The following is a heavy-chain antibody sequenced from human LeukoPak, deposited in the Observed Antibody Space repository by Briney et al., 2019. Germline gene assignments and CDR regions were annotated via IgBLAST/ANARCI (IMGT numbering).Heavy chain of an antibody. Sequence: SETLSLTCAVYGGFFSGYYWSWIRQPPGKGLEWIGEINHSGSTNYNPSLKSRVTLSVDTSKNQFSLKLSSVTAADTAVYYCARPLGRYGSGMFFDYWGQGTLVTVSS. CDR2: INHSGST. CDR3: ARPLGRYGSGMFFDY. V-gene: IGHV4-34*01. CDR1: GGFFSGYY. J-gene: IGHJ4*02. D-gene: IGHD3-10*01.